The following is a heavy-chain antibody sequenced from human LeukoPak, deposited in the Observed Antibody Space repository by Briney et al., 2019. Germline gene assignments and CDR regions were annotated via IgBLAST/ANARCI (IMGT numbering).Heavy chain of an antibody. J-gene: IGHJ4*02. Sequence: RSGGSLRLSCAASGFTFSSYGMHWVRQAPGKGLEWVAFIRYDGSNKYYADSVKGRFTISRDNSKNTLYLQMNSLRAEDTAVYYCAFPNRGPYYYGSGPFDYWGQGTLVTVSS. CDR1: GFTFSSYG. CDR2: IRYDGSNK. V-gene: IGHV3-30*02. CDR3: AFPNRGPYYYGSGPFDY. D-gene: IGHD3-10*01.